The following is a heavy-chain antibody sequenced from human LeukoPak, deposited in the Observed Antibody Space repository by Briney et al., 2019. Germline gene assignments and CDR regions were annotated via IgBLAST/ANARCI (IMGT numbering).Heavy chain of an antibody. J-gene: IGHJ4*02. CDR3: VRVNGRNYYFDY. CDR2: IYTSGTI. V-gene: IGHV4-61*02. D-gene: IGHD4-23*01. CDR1: GGSISSGSYF. Sequence: SETLFLTCSVSGGSISSGSYFWTWIRQPAGKGLEWIGRIYTSGTIYYNPSLKSRVTISIDTSKNQFSLKLRSVNAADTAVYYCVRVNGRNYYFDYWGQGTLVTVSS.